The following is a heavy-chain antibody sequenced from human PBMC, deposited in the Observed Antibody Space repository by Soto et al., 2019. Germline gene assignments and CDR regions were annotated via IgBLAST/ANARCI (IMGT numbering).Heavy chain of an antibody. CDR2: IKQDGSEK. CDR3: ARDLTQDFPDSIYYYYYMDV. Sequence: PGGSLRLSCAASGFNFSSYWMSWVRQAPGKGLEWVANIKQDGSEKYYVDSVKGRFTISRDNAKNSLYLQMNSLRAEDTAVYYCARDLTQDFPDSIYYYYYMDVWGKGTTVTVSS. D-gene: IGHD3-3*01. CDR1: GFNFSSYW. J-gene: IGHJ6*03. V-gene: IGHV3-7*01.